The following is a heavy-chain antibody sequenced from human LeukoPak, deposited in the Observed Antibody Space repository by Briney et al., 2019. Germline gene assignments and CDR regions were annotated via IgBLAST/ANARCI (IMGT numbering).Heavy chain of an antibody. Sequence: GGSLRLSCAASGFTFDDYAMHWVRQAPGKGLEWVSGINWNGVTIEYADSVKGRFTISRDNAKNPLYLQMNSLRVEDTAVYYCARAVGYWGQGTLVTVSS. CDR2: INWNGVTI. J-gene: IGHJ4*02. V-gene: IGHV3-9*01. CDR3: ARAVGY. CDR1: GFTFDDYA.